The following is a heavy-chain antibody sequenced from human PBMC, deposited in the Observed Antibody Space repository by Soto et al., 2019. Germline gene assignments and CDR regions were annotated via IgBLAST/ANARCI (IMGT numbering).Heavy chain of an antibody. V-gene: IGHV1-18*01. CDR3: VMVDQYVTPTPQDV. CDR2: ISPYTGNT. CDR1: GYIFVNYG. Sequence: QVQLVQSGDEVKKPGASVKVSRKASGYIFVNYGIAWVRQAPGQGLEWMGWISPYTGNTHSATKIQGRLTMTTDTSTSTAYMDLGSLTSDDTAVYYCVMVDQYVTPTPQDVWGQGTTVTVSS. D-gene: IGHD3-16*02. J-gene: IGHJ6*02.